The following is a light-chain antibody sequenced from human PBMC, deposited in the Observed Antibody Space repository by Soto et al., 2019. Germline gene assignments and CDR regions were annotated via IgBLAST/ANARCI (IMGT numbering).Light chain of an antibody. J-gene: IGKJ3*01. CDR2: AAS. V-gene: IGKV1-39*01. CDR1: QSVSNY. CDR3: QQDLRPPLT. Sequence: DIQMTQSPSSLSASVGDRVTITCRASQSVSNYLNWCQQKPGKAPTLLIYAASTLQSGVPSRISGSGSGTDFTLTISSLQPEDFATYYCQQDLRPPLTFGPGTKVDIK.